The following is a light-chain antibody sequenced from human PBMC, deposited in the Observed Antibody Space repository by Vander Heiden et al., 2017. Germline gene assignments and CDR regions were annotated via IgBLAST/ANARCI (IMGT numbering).Light chain of an antibody. Sequence: QSALTQPPSASGSPGQSVTISCPGTSSDVGGYNYVDWYQQHPGNAHKLVIYEVSKRPAGVPDRFSGSKSGTTASLTVSGLQAEDEAEYYCSSDAGSNNFVFGTGTKVTVL. CDR1: SSDVGGYNY. J-gene: IGLJ1*01. CDR3: SSDAGSNNFV. V-gene: IGLV2-8*01. CDR2: EVS.